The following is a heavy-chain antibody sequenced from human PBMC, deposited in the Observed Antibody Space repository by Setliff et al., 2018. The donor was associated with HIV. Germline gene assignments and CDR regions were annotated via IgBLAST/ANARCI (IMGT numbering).Heavy chain of an antibody. CDR3: ARHGQYGSGSYYNRPFDY. CDR2: IYPGDSDT. V-gene: IGHV5-51*01. D-gene: IGHD3-10*01. J-gene: IGHJ4*02. Sequence: GESLKISCKGSGYSFTSYWIGWVRQMPGKGLEWMGIIYPGDSDTRYSPSFQGQVTISADKSINTAYLQWSSLKASDTAMYYCARHGQYGSGSYYNRPFDYWGQGTLVTVSS. CDR1: GYSFTSYW.